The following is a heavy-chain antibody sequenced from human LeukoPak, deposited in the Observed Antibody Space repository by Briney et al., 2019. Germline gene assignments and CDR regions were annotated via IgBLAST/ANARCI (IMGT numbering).Heavy chain of an antibody. J-gene: IGHJ6*03. Sequence: SETLSLTCTVSGGSISSHYWSWIRQPPGKGLEWIGYVSDSGSTNYNPSLKSRVTVSVDTPKDQFSLKLTSVTAADTAVYYCARTGSSWPLYYYYYMDVWGKGTTVTVSS. CDR3: ARTGSSWPLYYYYYMDV. V-gene: IGHV4-59*11. CDR1: GGSISSHY. CDR2: VSDSGST. D-gene: IGHD6-13*01.